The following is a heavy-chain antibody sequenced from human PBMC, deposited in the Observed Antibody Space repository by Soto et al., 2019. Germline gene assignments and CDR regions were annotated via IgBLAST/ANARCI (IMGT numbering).Heavy chain of an antibody. CDR2: ISYDGSNK. CDR3: AKGLWFGELLLDAFDI. V-gene: IGHV3-30*18. D-gene: IGHD3-10*01. Sequence: HPGGSLRLSCAASGFTFSSYGMHWVRQAPGKGLEWVAVISYDGSNKYYADSVKGRFTISRDNSKNTLYLQMNSLRAEDTAVYYCAKGLWFGELLLDAFDIWGQGTMVTVSS. J-gene: IGHJ3*02. CDR1: GFTFSSYG.